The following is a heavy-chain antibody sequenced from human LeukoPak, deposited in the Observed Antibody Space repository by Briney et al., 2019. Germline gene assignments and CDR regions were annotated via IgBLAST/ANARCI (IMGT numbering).Heavy chain of an antibody. D-gene: IGHD4-11*01. CDR2: ISWNSGSI. CDR1: GFTFSSAW. Sequence: GGSLRLSCAASGFTFSSAWMSWVRQAPGKGLECVSGISWNSGSIGYADSVKGRFTISRDNSKNTLYLQMNSLRAEDTAVYYCARLAVTTGYYYMDVWGKGTTVTVSS. J-gene: IGHJ6*03. CDR3: ARLAVTTGYYYMDV. V-gene: IGHV3-23*01.